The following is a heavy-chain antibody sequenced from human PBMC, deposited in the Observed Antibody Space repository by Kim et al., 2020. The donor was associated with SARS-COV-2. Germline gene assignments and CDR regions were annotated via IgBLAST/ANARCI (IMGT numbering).Heavy chain of an antibody. D-gene: IGHD3-3*01. J-gene: IGHJ4*02. CDR2: ST. V-gene: IGHV4-59*01. Sequence: STTYNPSLKSRVTISVDTSKNQFSLKLSSVTAADTAVYYCASIGEYYFDYWGQGTLVTVSS. CDR3: ASIGEYYFDY.